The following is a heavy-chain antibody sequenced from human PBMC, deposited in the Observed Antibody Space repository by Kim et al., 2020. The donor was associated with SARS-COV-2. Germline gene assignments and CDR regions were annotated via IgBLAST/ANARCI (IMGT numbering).Heavy chain of an antibody. Sequence: GGSLRLSCAASGFTFSSYSMNWVRQAPGKGLEWVSYISSSSSSIYYADSVKGRFTISRDNAKNTLYLQMNSLRDEDTAVYYCAREPQWLCIFVGMGVWGQGATVTVSS. CDR1: GFTFSSYS. CDR3: AREPQWLCIFVGMGV. J-gene: IGHJ6*02. V-gene: IGHV3-48*02. CDR2: ISSSSSSI. D-gene: IGHD6-19*01.